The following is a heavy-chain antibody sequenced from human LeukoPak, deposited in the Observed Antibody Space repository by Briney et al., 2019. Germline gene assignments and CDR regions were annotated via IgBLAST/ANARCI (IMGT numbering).Heavy chain of an antibody. D-gene: IGHD3-22*01. CDR1: GGTFSSYA. CDR2: IIPIFGTA. Sequence: GASVKVSCKAPGGTFSSYAISWVRQAPGRGLEWMGGIIPIFGTANYAQKFQGRVTITADESTSTAYMELSSLRSEDTAVYYCARDRSGSFDYWGQGTLVTVSS. J-gene: IGHJ4*02. CDR3: ARDRSGSFDY. V-gene: IGHV1-69*13.